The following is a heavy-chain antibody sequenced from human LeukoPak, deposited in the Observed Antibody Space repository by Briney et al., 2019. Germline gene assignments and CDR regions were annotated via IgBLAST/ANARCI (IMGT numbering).Heavy chain of an antibody. D-gene: IGHD2-8*01. J-gene: IGHJ4*02. CDR2: IGGSGGNT. Sequence: GGSLRLSCAASGFTFSSAPMSWDRQAPGKGLEWVSVIGGSGGNTNYADSVRGRFTISRDNSKNTLYLQMNSLRAEDTAVYYCAQWHTVDYWGQGTLVTVSS. CDR3: AQWHTVDY. V-gene: IGHV3-23*01. CDR1: GFTFSSAP.